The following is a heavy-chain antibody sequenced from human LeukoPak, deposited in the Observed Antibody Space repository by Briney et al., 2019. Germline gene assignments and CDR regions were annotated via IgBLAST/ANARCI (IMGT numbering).Heavy chain of an antibody. CDR1: GGSISSGSYY. CDR2: IYYSGST. J-gene: IGHJ4*02. CDR3: ARGLSDYDILTGYYMWFDY. V-gene: IGHV4-61*01. Sequence: SQTLSLTCTVSGGSISSGSYYWSWIRQPPGKGLEWIGYIYYSGSTNYNPSLKSRVTISVDTSKNQFSLKLSSVTAADTAVYYCARGLSDYDILTGYYMWFDYWGQGTLVTVSS. D-gene: IGHD3-9*01.